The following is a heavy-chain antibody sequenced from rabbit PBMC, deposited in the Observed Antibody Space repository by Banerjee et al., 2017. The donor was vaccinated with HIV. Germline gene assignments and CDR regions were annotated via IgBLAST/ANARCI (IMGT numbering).Heavy chain of an antibody. CDR2: INTSSGNT. CDR1: GFSLSNKYV. CDR3: ARGWITMTMNL. Sequence: QEQLEESGGDLVKPEGSLTLTCTASGFSLSNKYVMCWVRQAPGKVLEWIECINTSSGNTVYATWAKGRFTISKASWTTVTLQMTSLTAADTASYFCARGWITMTMNLWGQGTLVTVS. J-gene: IGHJ4*01. V-gene: IGHV1S45*01. D-gene: IGHD2-1*01.